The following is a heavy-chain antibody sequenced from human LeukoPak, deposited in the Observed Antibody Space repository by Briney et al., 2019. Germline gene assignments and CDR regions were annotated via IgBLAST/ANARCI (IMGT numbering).Heavy chain of an antibody. Sequence: SETLSLTCTVSGGSISTYYWSWMRQPPGEGLEWIGFIDYSGGTNYSPSLRNRLSISVDTSKNQFPLRLSSVTAADTAVYYCARLQVGATFDYWGQGTLVTVSS. D-gene: IGHD1-26*01. J-gene: IGHJ4*02. CDR1: GGSISTYY. V-gene: IGHV4-59*08. CDR3: ARLQVGATFDY. CDR2: IDYSGGT.